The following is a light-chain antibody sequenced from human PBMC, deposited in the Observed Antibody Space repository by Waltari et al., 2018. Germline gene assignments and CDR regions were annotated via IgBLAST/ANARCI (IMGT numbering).Light chain of an antibody. CDR3: QVWESSVV. CDR2: DDS. V-gene: IGLV3-21*02. J-gene: IGLJ2*01. CDR1: RIGSKS. Sequence: SYVLTQPPSVSVAPGQTARITCGGDRIGSKSVHWYQQKPGQAPVLVVFDDSDRPSGISERFAGSISGPPATLTISRVEAGDEADYYCQVWESSVVFGGGTKLTVL.